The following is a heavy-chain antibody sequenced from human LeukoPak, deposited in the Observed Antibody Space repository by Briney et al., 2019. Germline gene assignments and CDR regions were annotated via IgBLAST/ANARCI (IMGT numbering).Heavy chain of an antibody. D-gene: IGHD2-15*01. V-gene: IGHV1-18*01. CDR3: ARVGEVVAVGAAFDI. CDR2: ISAYNGNT. Sequence: RASVKVSCKASGYTFTSYGISWVRQAPGQGLEWMGWISAYNGNTNYAQKLQGRVTMTTDTSTSTAYMELRSLRSDDTAVYYCARVGEVVAVGAAFDIWDQGTMVTVSS. CDR1: GYTFTSYG. J-gene: IGHJ3*02.